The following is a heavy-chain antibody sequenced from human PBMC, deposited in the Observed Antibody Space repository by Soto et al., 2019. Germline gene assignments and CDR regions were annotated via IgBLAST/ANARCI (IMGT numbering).Heavy chain of an antibody. CDR2: IYYSGST. CDR3: AKNLPRTGRFDY. V-gene: IGHV4-59*05. CDR1: GGSISSYY. Sequence: PSETLSLTCTVSGGSISSYYWSWIRQPAGKGLEWIGRIYYSGSTYYNPSLKSRVTISVDTSRNQFSLQVSSVTAADTAVYYCAKNLPRTGRFDYWGQGTVVTVSS. J-gene: IGHJ4*02.